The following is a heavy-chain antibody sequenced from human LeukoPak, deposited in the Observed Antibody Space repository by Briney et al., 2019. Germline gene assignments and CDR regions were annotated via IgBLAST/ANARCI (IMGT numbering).Heavy chain of an antibody. Sequence: GGSLRLSCTASGFTFSNFWMGWVRQAPGKGLEWVANIKQDETEKFYLGSVKGRFTISRDNSKNTLYLQMNSLRAEDTAVYYCARETSSSSGLDYWGQGTLVTVSS. J-gene: IGHJ4*02. CDR2: IKQDETEK. V-gene: IGHV3-7*03. CDR1: GFTFSNFW. CDR3: ARETSSSSGLDY. D-gene: IGHD6-6*01.